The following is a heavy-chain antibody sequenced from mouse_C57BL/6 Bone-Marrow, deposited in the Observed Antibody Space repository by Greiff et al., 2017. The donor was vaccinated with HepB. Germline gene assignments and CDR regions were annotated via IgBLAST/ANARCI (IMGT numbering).Heavy chain of an antibody. CDR2: ISGGGGNT. V-gene: IGHV5-9*01. CDR3: ARRDRGYGYPFDY. CDR1: GFTFSSYT. D-gene: IGHD2-2*01. Sequence: EVQLMESGGGLVKPGGSLKLSCAASGFTFSSYTMSWVRQTPEKRLEWVATISGGGGNTYYPDSVKGRFTISRDNAKNTLYLQMSSLRSEDTALYYCARRDRGYGYPFDYWGQGTTLTVSS. J-gene: IGHJ2*01.